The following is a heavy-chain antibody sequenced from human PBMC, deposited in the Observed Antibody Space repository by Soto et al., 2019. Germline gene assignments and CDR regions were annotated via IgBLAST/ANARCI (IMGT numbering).Heavy chain of an antibody. CDR3: ARGDGVNWYFDL. V-gene: IGHV1-69*06. D-gene: IGHD3-10*01. J-gene: IGHJ2*01. Sequence: SVKVSCKGSGSTFSNYAISWVRQAPGQGLEWMGGIIPIFGSPYYAHKFQGRVTITADNSASTAILELRSLRSEDTAVYYCARGDGVNWYFDLWGRGTLVTVSS. CDR2: IIPIFGSP. CDR1: GSTFSNYA.